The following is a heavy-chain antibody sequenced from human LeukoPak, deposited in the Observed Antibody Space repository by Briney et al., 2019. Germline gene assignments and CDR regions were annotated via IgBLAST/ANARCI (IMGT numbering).Heavy chain of an antibody. CDR2: PASDDDK. V-gene: IGHV2-70*01. CDR1: GVSPSTTEIC. CDR3: ARIRKSAYCGGDCYSDGMDV. D-gene: IGHD2-21*02. J-gene: IGHJ6*02. Sequence: SPALVTPTQPLTLTCTFTGVSPSTTEICVSCILHPPVKPLAPPAPPASDDDKYYSTSLKTRLTISKDPSNNQVVLTMTNMDPVDTATYYCARIRKSAYCGGDCYSDGMDVWGQGTTVTVSS.